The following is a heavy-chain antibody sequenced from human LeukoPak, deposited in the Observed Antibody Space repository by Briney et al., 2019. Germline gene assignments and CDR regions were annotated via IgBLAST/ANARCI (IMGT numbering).Heavy chain of an antibody. CDR3: ARDTADYYDSSRLYFDY. CDR2: IYTSGST. D-gene: IGHD3-22*01. CDR1: GGSIGSYY. Sequence: SETLSLTCTVSGGSIGSYYWSWIRQPAGKGLEWIGRIYTSGSTNYNPSLKSRVTMSVDTSKNQFSLKLSSVTAADTAVYYCARDTADYYDSSRLYFDYWGQGTLVTVSS. J-gene: IGHJ4*02. V-gene: IGHV4-4*07.